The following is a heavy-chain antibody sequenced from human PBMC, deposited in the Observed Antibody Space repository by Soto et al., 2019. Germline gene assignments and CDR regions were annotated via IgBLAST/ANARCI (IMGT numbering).Heavy chain of an antibody. V-gene: IGHV3-23*01. Sequence: GGSLRLSCAASGFTFSSYAMSWVRQAPGKGLEWVSAISGSGGSTYYADSVKGRFTISRDNSKNTLYLQMNSLRAEDTAVYYCAKSSLYYYDFWSGYYMYYGMDVWGQGTAVTVSS. CDR1: GFTFSSYA. D-gene: IGHD3-3*01. J-gene: IGHJ6*02. CDR2: ISGSGGST. CDR3: AKSSLYYYDFWSGYYMYYGMDV.